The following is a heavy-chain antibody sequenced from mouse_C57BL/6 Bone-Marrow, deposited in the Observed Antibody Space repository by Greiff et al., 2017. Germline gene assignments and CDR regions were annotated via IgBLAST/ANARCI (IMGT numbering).Heavy chain of an antibody. D-gene: IGHD1-1*01. Sequence: EVKLMESGGGLVQPGGSLKLSCAASGFTFSDYGMAWVRQAPRKGPEWVAFISNLAYSIYYADTVTGRFTISRENAKNTLYLEMSSLRSEDTAMYYCARQGNYYGSSYESDYFDYWGQGTTLTVSS. CDR2: ISNLAYSI. V-gene: IGHV5-15*01. CDR3: ARQGNYYGSSYESDYFDY. CDR1: GFTFSDYG. J-gene: IGHJ2*01.